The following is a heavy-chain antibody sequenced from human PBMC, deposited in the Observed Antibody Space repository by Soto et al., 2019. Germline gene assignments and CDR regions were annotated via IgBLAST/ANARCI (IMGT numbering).Heavy chain of an antibody. CDR1: GFTFSSYA. J-gene: IGHJ4*02. CDR3: AKSWSAGYYGDY. CDR2: ISGSGGST. V-gene: IGHV3-23*01. Sequence: GSLRLSCAASGFTFSSYAMSWVRQAPGKGLEWVSAISGSGGSTYYADSVKGRFTISRDNSKNTLYLQMNSLRAEDTAVYYCAKSWSAGYYGDYWGQGTLVTVSS. D-gene: IGHD3-22*01.